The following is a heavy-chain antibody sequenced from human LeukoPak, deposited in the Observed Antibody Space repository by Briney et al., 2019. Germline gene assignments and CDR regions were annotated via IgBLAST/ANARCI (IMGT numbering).Heavy chain of an antibody. CDR2: IYPGDSDT. CDR1: GYSFTSYW. CDR3: ARHGHNENYGDYADY. D-gene: IGHD4-17*01. V-gene: IGHV5-51*01. Sequence: GESLKISCKGSGYSFTSYWIGWVRQMPGKGLEWMGIIYPGDSDTRYSPSFQGQVTISADKSISTAYLQWSSLKASDTAMYYCARHGHNENYGDYADYWGQGTLVTVSS. J-gene: IGHJ4*02.